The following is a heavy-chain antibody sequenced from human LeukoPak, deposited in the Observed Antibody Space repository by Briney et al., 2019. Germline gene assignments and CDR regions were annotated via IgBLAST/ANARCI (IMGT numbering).Heavy chain of an antibody. V-gene: IGHV3-74*01. CDR1: GFTFSSYW. J-gene: IGHJ4*02. CDR3: ARDKYSGSSLHPY. CDR2: INSDGSST. Sequence: GGSLRLSCAASGFTFSSYWMHWVRQAPGKGLVWVSRINSDGSSTSYADSVKGRFTIYRDNAKNSLYLQMNSLRVEDTGIYYCARDKYSGSSLHPYWGQGTLVTVSS. D-gene: IGHD1-26*01.